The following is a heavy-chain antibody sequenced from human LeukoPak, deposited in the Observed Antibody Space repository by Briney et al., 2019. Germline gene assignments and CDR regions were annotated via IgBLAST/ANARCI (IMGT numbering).Heavy chain of an antibody. CDR2: INHSGST. D-gene: IGHD3-3*01. V-gene: IGHV4-34*01. CDR3: ARGLVWDFWSGYPFFDY. CDR1: GGSFSGYY. J-gene: IGHJ4*02. Sequence: SETLSLTCAVYGGSFSGYYWSWIRQPPAKGLEWIGEINHSGSTNYNPSLKSRVTISVDTSKNQFSLKLSSVTAADTAVYYCARGLVWDFWSGYPFFDYWGQGTLVTVSS.